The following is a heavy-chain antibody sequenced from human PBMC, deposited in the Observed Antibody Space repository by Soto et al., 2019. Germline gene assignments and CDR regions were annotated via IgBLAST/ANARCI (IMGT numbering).Heavy chain of an antibody. Sequence: QVQGVQSGVEVRRPGSSVKVSCKASGDTFKNCVISWVRQAPGQGLEWMGGIIPLFGTTDFAQRFQGRLTITTDESTTTAYMELSRLRSEDTATYYCAAELSFGKLSVVWGQGTTVIVSS. J-gene: IGHJ6*02. D-gene: IGHD3-10*01. V-gene: IGHV1-69*01. CDR3: AAELSFGKLSVV. CDR2: IIPLFGTT. CDR1: GDTFKNCV.